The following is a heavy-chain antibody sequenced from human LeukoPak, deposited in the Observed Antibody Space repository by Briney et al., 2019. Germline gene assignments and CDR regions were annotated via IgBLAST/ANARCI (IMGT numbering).Heavy chain of an antibody. CDR2: IGWNGGGI. J-gene: IGHJ4*02. V-gene: IGHV3-9*01. CDR3: AKGYYDSSGYYPAAHDY. D-gene: IGHD3-22*01. Sequence: GRSLRLSCAASGFSFDDYAMHWVRQAPGKGLEWVSGIGWNGGGIVYADSVKGRFTISRDNSKNTLYLQMNSLRAEDTAVYYCAKGYYDSSGYYPAAHDYWGQGTLVTVSS. CDR1: GFSFDDYA.